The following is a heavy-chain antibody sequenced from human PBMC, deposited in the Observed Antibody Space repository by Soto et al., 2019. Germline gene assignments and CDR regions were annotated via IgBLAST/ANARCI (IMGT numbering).Heavy chain of an antibody. CDR3: ANSLGSSSSRTYDF. Sequence: EVQLLESGGGLVQPGGSLRLSCAASGFTFSSYSMSWLRQAPGKGLEWVSVISGSGGTTYYADSVKGRFTMSRDSSKNTLFLQMNSLRADDTAVYVCANSLGSSSSRTYDFWGQGTLVTVSS. D-gene: IGHD6-6*01. CDR2: ISGSGGTT. CDR1: GFTFSSYS. J-gene: IGHJ4*02. V-gene: IGHV3-23*01.